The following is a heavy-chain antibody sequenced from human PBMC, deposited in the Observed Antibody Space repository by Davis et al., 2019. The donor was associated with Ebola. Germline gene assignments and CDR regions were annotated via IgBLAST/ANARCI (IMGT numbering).Heavy chain of an antibody. CDR1: GFTFSSYA. J-gene: IGHJ4*02. CDR3: AKAESSQLRGFDY. CDR2: ISGSGGST. Sequence: GESLKISCAASGFTFSSYAMSWVRQAPGKGLEWVSAISGSGGSTYYADSVKGRFTISRDNSKNTLYLQMNSLRAEDTAVYYCAKAESSQLRGFDYWGQGTLVTVSS. V-gene: IGHV3-23*01. D-gene: IGHD5-24*01.